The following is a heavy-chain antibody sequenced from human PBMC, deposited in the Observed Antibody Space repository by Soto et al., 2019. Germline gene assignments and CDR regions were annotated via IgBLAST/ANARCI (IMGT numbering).Heavy chain of an antibody. V-gene: IGHV1-69*01. D-gene: IGHD4-17*01. Sequence: VQLMHSGAEVKQPGSSVKVSCKASGGTFSSHSINWVRQAPGQGLDWMGGIITLFGTANYAQNFQGRVTITADQSTSTAYMELNSLRSDDTAVYYCAREEGYGDFSAALLDWSQGTLVTVSS. CDR1: GGTFSSHS. J-gene: IGHJ4*02. CDR2: IITLFGTA. CDR3: AREEGYGDFSAALLD.